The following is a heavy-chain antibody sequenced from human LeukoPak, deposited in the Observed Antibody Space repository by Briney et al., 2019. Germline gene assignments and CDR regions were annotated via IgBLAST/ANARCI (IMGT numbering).Heavy chain of an antibody. V-gene: IGHV3-30*02. CDR1: GFTFSSYG. J-gene: IGHJ5*02. D-gene: IGHD2-2*01. CDR2: IRYDGSNK. CDR3: AKGPRQLPISYWFDP. Sequence: GGSLRLSCAASGFTFSSYGMHWVRQAPGKGLEWVAFIRYDGSNKYYADSVKGRFTISRDNSKNTLYLQMNSLRAEDTAVYYCAKGPRQLPISYWFDPWGQGTLVTVSS.